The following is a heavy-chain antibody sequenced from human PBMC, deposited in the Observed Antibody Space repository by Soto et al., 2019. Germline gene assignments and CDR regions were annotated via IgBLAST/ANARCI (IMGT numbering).Heavy chain of an antibody. Sequence: EVQLVQSGAEVKKPGESLRISCKGSGYTFSDYWITWVRQMPGKGLEWLGRIDPSDSYTNYSPSFQGRVSISADKSTNTAYLQLTSLQASDTAMYYCARHVSLQGGGSAHLNPFDPWGQGTLVTVSS. D-gene: IGHD5-12*01. J-gene: IGHJ5*02. CDR3: ARHVSLQGGGSAHLNPFDP. CDR1: GYTFSDYW. CDR2: IDPSDSYT. V-gene: IGHV5-10-1*01.